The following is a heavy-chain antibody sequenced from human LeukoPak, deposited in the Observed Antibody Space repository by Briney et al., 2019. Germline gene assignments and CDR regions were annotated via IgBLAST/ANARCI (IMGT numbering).Heavy chain of an antibody. Sequence: GASVKVSCKVSGNTPSELSMHWVRQAPGKGLEWMGGFDPEDGTTNYAQKFQGRVTITADKSTSTAYMELSSLRSEDTAVYYCATLCCGSYYMDVWGKGTTVTVSS. CDR3: ATLCCGSYYMDV. CDR1: GNTPSELS. V-gene: IGHV1-24*01. J-gene: IGHJ6*03. CDR2: FDPEDGTT. D-gene: IGHD2-15*01.